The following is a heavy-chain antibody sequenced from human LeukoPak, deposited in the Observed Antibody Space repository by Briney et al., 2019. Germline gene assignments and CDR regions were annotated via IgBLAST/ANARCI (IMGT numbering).Heavy chain of an antibody. Sequence: GWSLRLSCAASGFTFSSYGMHWVRQAPGKGLEWVAVIWYDGSNKYYADSVKGRFTISRDNSKNTLYLQMNSLRAEDTAVYYCAKDRRVRGVTYYYYYMDVWGKGTTVTVSS. D-gene: IGHD3-10*01. CDR3: AKDRRVRGVTYYYYYMDV. CDR2: IWYDGSNK. V-gene: IGHV3-33*06. CDR1: GFTFSSYG. J-gene: IGHJ6*03.